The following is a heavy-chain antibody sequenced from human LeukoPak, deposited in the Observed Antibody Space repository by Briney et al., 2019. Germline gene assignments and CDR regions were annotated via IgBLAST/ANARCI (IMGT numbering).Heavy chain of an antibody. J-gene: IGHJ4*02. Sequence: GGSLRLTCAASGFTVSSNYMNWVRQAPGKGLEWVSVIYGGGNIYYADSVKGRFTISRDNSKSTLYLQMNSLRAEDTAVYYCARGAGYNYPYYFDYWGQGTLVTVSS. CDR3: ARGAGYNYPYYFDY. V-gene: IGHV3-53*01. CDR2: IYGGGNI. CDR1: GFTVSSNY. D-gene: IGHD5-24*01.